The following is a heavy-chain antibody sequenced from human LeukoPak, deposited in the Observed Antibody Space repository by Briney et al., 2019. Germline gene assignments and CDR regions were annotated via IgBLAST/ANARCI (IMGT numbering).Heavy chain of an antibody. CDR3: AKGRGSSSVFDC. Sequence: GGSLRLSCAASGFTFSSYGMSWVRQAPGKGLEWVSAISGSGHSTDYADSVKGRFTISRDNSKTTLYLQMKSLRAEDTAVYYCAKGRGSSSVFDCWGQGTLVTVSS. D-gene: IGHD6-6*01. CDR1: GFTFSSYG. J-gene: IGHJ4*02. CDR2: ISGSGHST. V-gene: IGHV3-23*01.